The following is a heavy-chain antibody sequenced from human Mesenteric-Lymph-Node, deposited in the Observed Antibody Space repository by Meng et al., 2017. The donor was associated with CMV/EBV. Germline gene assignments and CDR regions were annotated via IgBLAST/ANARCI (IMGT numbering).Heavy chain of an antibody. CDR2: IRNKANFYTT. V-gene: IGHV3-72*01. D-gene: IGHD2-15*01. Sequence: GESLKISCAASGFAFSEHYMDWVRRAPGKGLEWVGRIRNKANFYTTEYAASVEGRFSTSRDDSLNALYLQMNDLRVEDTATYYCTRAGPLGYCNGGYCGTSDYWGQGALVTVSS. CDR3: TRAGPLGYCNGGYCGTSDY. J-gene: IGHJ4*02. CDR1: GFAFSEHY.